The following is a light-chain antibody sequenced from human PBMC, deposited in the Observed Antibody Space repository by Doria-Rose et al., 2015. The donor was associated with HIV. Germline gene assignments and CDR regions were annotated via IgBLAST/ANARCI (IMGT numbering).Light chain of an antibody. CDR1: QSFSSTY. J-gene: IGKJ1*01. V-gene: IGKV3-20*01. CDR3: HQYGTSWT. CDR2: DGS. Sequence: TQSPGTLSLSPGERATLSCRASQSFSSTYLAWYQQKPGQAPSLLIYDGSTRATVIPDRFSASGSETDFTLIINRLEPEDFALYYCHQYGTSWTFGQGTKVEI.